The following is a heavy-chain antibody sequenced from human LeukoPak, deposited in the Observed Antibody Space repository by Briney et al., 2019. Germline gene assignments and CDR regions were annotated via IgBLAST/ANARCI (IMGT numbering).Heavy chain of an antibody. V-gene: IGHV3-23*01. J-gene: IGHJ4*02. CDR2: ISGSGGST. Sequence: GGSLRLSCAASGFIFSSYAMSWVRQAPGKGLEWVSAISGSGGSTYYADSVKGRFTISRDNSKNTLYLQMNSLRAEDTAVYYCAKGREITIFGVAADYWGQGTLVTVSS. CDR1: GFIFSSYA. D-gene: IGHD3-3*01. CDR3: AKGREITIFGVAADY.